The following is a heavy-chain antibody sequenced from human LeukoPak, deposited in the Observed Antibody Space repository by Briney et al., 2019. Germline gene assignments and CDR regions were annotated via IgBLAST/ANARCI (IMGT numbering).Heavy chain of an antibody. D-gene: IGHD3-10*01. CDR2: ISSSGSTI. V-gene: IGHV3-48*03. CDR3: AVLSITIVDY. J-gene: IGHJ4*02. CDR1: GFTFSSYE. Sequence: GGSLRLSCAASGFTFSSYEMNWVRQAPGKGLEWVSYISSSGSTIYYADSVKGRFTISRDNAKNSLYLQMNSLRAEDTAVYYCAVLSITIVDYWGQGTLVTVSS.